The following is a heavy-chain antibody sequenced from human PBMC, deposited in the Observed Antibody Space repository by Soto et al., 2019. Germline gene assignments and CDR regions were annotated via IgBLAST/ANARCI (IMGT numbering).Heavy chain of an antibody. CDR3: ASLDIVVTSFDY. J-gene: IGHJ4*02. CDR2: VHHSVNS. Sequence: QLQLQESGPGLVKPSETLSLTCTVSGGSISSSPYFWGWIRQPPGKGLEWIGSVHHSVNSYYNPSLKSRVTISVDTSKSQFSLNLSSVTAADTAVYYCASLDIVVTSFDYWGQGTLVTVSS. D-gene: IGHD2-21*01. V-gene: IGHV4-39*01. CDR1: GGSISSSPYF.